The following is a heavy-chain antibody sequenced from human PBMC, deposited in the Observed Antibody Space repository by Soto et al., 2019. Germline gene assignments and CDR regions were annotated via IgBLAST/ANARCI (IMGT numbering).Heavy chain of an antibody. CDR3: ARDRRRSSSSSEDYYYYGMDV. J-gene: IGHJ6*02. D-gene: IGHD6-6*01. Sequence: PSETLSLTCTVSGGSVSSGSYYWSWIRQPPGKGLEWIGYIYYSGSTNYNPSLKSRVTISVDTSKNQFSLKLSSVTAADTAVYYCARDRRRSSSSSEDYYYYGMDVWGQGTTVTVSS. CDR1: GGSVSSGSYY. CDR2: IYYSGST. V-gene: IGHV4-61*01.